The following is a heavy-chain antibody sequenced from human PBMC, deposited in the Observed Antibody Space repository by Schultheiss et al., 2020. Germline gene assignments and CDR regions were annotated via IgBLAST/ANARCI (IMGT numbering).Heavy chain of an antibody. V-gene: IGHV4-39*02. CDR3: ARDGGSYTAYYYYGMDV. CDR1: GGSIISSSYY. Sequence: SETLSLTCTVSGGSIISSSYYWGWIRQPPGKGLEWIGSIYYSGSTYYNPSLKSRVTISVDTSKNQFSLKLSSVTAADTAVYYCARDGGSYTAYYYYGMDVWGQGTTVTVSS. CDR2: IYYSGST. D-gene: IGHD1-26*01. J-gene: IGHJ6*02.